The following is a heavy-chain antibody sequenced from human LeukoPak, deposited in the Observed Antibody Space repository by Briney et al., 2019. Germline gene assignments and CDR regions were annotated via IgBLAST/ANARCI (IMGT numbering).Heavy chain of an antibody. CDR1: GFSFGDYA. J-gene: IGHJ4*02. Sequence: GRSLRLSCTASGFSFGDYAMSWVRQAPGKGLEWVGFIRSKAYGGTTEYAASVKGRFTISRDDSKSIAYLQMNSLKTEDTAVYYCTVTAGYYGSGSYSVWGQGTLVTVSS. CDR2: IRSKAYGGTT. D-gene: IGHD3-10*01. CDR3: TVTAGYYGSGSYSV. V-gene: IGHV3-49*04.